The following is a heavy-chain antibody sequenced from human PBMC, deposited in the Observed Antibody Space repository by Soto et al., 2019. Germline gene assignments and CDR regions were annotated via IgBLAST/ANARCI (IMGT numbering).Heavy chain of an antibody. CDR1: GGSISSISHS. J-gene: IGHJ4*02. V-gene: IGHV4-39*02. CDR2: IFYNGIT. D-gene: IGHD1-1*01. CDR3: ARPVTGTQYYFDF. Sequence: SETLSLTCTVSGGSISSISHSWGWIRQSPGQGLEWIGNIFYNGITYYNPSLKSRVTISADTSKNHFSLKLRSVTVADTAVYSCARPVTGTQYYFDFWGQGSLVTVSS.